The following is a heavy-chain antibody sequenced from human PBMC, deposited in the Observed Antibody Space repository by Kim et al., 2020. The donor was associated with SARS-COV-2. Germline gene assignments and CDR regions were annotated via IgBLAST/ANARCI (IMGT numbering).Heavy chain of an antibody. CDR2: ISAGGGST. D-gene: IGHD2-8*01. CDR3: AKHLMNGRSNPNFDY. CDR1: GFIFSDYA. Sequence: GGSLRLSCAASGFIFSDYAMSWVRQAPGKGPQWVSAISAGGGSTSYTDSVRGRFTISRDTSKKTLFLQMNSLRAEDTAVYYCAKHLMNGRSNPNFDYWGQGTLVTVSS. V-gene: IGHV3-23*01. J-gene: IGHJ4*02.